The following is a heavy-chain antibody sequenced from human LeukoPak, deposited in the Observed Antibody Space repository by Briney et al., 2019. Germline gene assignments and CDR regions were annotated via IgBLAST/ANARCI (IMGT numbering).Heavy chain of an antibody. D-gene: IGHD2-2*02. CDR1: GYTFTSYG. CDR2: ISAYNGNT. J-gene: IGHJ3*02. Sequence: ASVKVSCKASGYTFTSYGISWARQAPGQGLEWMGWISAYNGNTNYAQKLQGRVTMTTDTSTSTAYMELRSLRSDDTVVYYCARRVRYCGSTSCYSDDAFDIWGQGTMVTVSS. V-gene: IGHV1-18*01. CDR3: ARRVRYCGSTSCYSDDAFDI.